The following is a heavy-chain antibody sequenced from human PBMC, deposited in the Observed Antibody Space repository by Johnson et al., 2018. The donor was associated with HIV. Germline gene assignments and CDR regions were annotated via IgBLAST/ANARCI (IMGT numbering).Heavy chain of an antibody. V-gene: IGHV3-30*19. J-gene: IGHJ3*02. CDR1: GFAFSSYA. CDR2: ISSDGSNK. CDR3: ARGGGCATDAFDI. Sequence: QVQLVESGGGLIQPGGSLRLSCAASGFAFSSYAMSWVRQAPGKGLEWVAVISSDGSNKYHADSVKGRFPISRDNSKNTLYLQMNSLRAEDTAVYYCARGGGCATDAFDIWGQGTVVTVSS. D-gene: IGHD5-12*01.